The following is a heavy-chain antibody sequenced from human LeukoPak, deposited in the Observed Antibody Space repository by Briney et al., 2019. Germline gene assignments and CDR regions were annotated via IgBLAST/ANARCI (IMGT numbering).Heavy chain of an antibody. V-gene: IGHV4-30-2*01. J-gene: IGHJ4*02. CDR3: ARNTMVRGVFDY. CDR1: GGSISSGGYS. Sequence: TSQTLSLTCAVSGGSISSGGYSWSRIRQPPGKGLEWIGYIYHSGSTYYNPSPKSRVTISVDRSKNQFSLKLSSVTAADTAVYYCARNTMVRGVFDYWGQGTLVTVSS. D-gene: IGHD3-10*01. CDR2: IYHSGST.